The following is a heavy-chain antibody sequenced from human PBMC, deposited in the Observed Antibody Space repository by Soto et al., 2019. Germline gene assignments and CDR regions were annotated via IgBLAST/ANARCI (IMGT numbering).Heavy chain of an antibody. CDR3: ARTLRDCSGGSCYYYYYGMDV. D-gene: IGHD2-15*01. V-gene: IGHV1-18*01. J-gene: IGHJ6*02. CDR2: ISAYNGNT. CDR1: GYTFTSYG. Sequence: ASVKVSCKASGYTFTSYGISWLRQAPGQGLEWMGWISAYNGNTNYAQKLQGRVTMTTDTSTSTAYMELRSLRSDDTAVYYCARTLRDCSGGSCYYYYYGMDVWGQGTTVTVSS.